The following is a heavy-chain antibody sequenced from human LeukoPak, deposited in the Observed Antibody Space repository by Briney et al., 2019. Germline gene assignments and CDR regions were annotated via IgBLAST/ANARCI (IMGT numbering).Heavy chain of an antibody. Sequence: ASVKVSCKASGYTFTSYGISWVRQAPGQGLEWMGWISAYNGNTNYAQKLQGRVTMTTDTSTSTAYMELRSLRSDDTAVYYCARDTGSWEYGYGFDYWGQGTLVTVSS. V-gene: IGHV1-18*01. CDR2: ISAYNGNT. J-gene: IGHJ4*02. CDR3: ARDTGSWEYGYGFDY. D-gene: IGHD5-18*01. CDR1: GYTFTSYG.